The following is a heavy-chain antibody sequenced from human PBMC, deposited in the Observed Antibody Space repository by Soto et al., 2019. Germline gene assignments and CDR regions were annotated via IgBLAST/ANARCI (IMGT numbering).Heavy chain of an antibody. V-gene: IGHV4-59*01. CDR3: ARDADSSGSYHWNFDL. CDR1: GDFSSGYY. D-gene: IGHD3-22*01. CDR2: IYKTAIT. J-gene: IGHJ2*01. Sequence: SETLSLTCSVSGDFSSGYYWSWIRQPPGKGLEWIGYIYKTAITNYNPSLWSRVTISRDTSKNQFSLKLNSVTAADTAIYYCARDADSSGSYHWNFDLWGRGTLVTVSS.